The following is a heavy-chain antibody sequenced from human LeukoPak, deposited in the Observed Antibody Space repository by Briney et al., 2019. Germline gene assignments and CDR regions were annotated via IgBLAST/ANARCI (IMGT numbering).Heavy chain of an antibody. CDR2: FHSSGY. CDR3: VRARDMAFDI. CDR1: GGSIRGSY. J-gene: IGHJ3*02. D-gene: IGHD2-21*02. Sequence: SETLSLTCTVSGGSIRGSYWSWIRQPPGKRLEWIGNFHSSGYNYNPSLKSRVTISVDTSKNQTSLKVTSVTAADTALYYCVRARDMAFDIWGQGTMVTVSA. V-gene: IGHV4-59*01.